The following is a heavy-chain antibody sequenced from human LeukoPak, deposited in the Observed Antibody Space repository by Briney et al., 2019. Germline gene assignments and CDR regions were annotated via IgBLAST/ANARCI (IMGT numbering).Heavy chain of an antibody. V-gene: IGHV4-59*01. J-gene: IGHJ4*02. D-gene: IGHD3-10*01. CDR3: ARAVRYYGSGSQKTYYFDY. CDR1: GGSISSYY. CDR2: IYYSGST. Sequence: SSETLSLTCTVSGGSISSYYWSWIRQPPGKGLEWIGYIYYSGSTNYNPSLKSRVTISVDTSKNQFSLKLSSVTAADTVVYYCARAVRYYGSGSQKTYYFDYWGQGTLVTVSS.